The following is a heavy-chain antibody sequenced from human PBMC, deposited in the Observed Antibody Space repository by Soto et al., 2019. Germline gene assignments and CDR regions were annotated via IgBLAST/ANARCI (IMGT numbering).Heavy chain of an antibody. CDR2: ISGSGGST. D-gene: IGHD2-15*01. V-gene: IGHV3-23*01. J-gene: IGHJ6*03. CDR3: AKAPPVVAATGYYYYYMDV. Sequence: GGSLRLSCAASGFTFSSYAMSWVRQAPGKGLEWVSAISGSGGSTYYADSVKGRFTISRDNSKNTLYLQMNSLRAEDTAVYYCAKAPPVVAATGYYYYYMDVWGKGTTVTVSS. CDR1: GFTFSSYA.